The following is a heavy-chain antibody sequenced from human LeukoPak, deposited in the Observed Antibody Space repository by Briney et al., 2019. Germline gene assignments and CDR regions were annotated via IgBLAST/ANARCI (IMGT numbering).Heavy chain of an antibody. D-gene: IGHD4-11*01. CDR1: GFTFSRKG. J-gene: IGHJ6*03. Sequence: GGSLRLSCAASGFTFSRKGMHWVRQAPARGREGGAVIGMDEGYKYYADSVKGRFTISRDNAKNSLFLQMNSLRAEDTAVYYCARVGPLMTTSAEYYYYMDVWGKGTTVTVSS. CDR3: ARVGPLMTTSAEYYYYMDV. V-gene: IGHV3-33*01. CDR2: IGMDEGYK.